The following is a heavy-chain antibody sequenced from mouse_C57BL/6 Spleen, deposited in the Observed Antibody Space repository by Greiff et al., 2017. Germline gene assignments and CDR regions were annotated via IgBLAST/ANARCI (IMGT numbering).Heavy chain of an antibody. V-gene: IGHV5-16*01. D-gene: IGHD2-2*01. CDR2: INYDGSST. Sequence: DVKLVESEGGLVQPGSSMKLSCTASGFTFSDYYMAWVRQVPEKGLEWVANINYDGSSTYYLDSLKSRFSISRDNAKNILYLQMSSLKSEDTATYYGAREGGGYPFAYWGQGTLVTVSA. CDR1: GFTFSDYY. J-gene: IGHJ3*01. CDR3: AREGGGYPFAY.